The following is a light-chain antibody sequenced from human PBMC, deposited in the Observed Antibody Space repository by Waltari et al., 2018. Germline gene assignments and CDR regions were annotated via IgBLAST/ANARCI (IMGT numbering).Light chain of an antibody. CDR3: QQRSNWPLTWT. Sequence: EIVLTQSPATLSLSPGESATLSCRASQSVSSYLAWYQQKPGQAPRLRIYDASNRATGIPARFSGSGSGTDFTLTISSLEPEDFAVYYCQQRSNWPLTWTFGQGTKVEIK. CDR1: QSVSSY. CDR2: DAS. J-gene: IGKJ1*01. V-gene: IGKV3-11*01.